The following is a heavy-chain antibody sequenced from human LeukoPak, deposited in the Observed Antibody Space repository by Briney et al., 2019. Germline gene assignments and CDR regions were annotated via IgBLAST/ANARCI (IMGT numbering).Heavy chain of an antibody. V-gene: IGHV1-18*01. D-gene: IGHD2-15*01. CDR2: ISAYSGDT. Sequence: ASVKVSCKASGYTFTSYGFTWVRQAPGQGLEWMGWISAYSGDTNYAQKFQGRVTMTTDTFTSTAYMEVRSLRSDDTAVYYCARDQVAFEAATRVTWFDPWGQGTLVTVSS. CDR3: ARDQVAFEAATRVTWFDP. J-gene: IGHJ5*02. CDR1: GYTFTSYG.